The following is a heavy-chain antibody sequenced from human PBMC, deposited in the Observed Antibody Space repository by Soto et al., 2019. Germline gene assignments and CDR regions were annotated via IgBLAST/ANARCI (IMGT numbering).Heavy chain of an antibody. CDR3: ARVRIGGRDGMDV. J-gene: IGHJ6*02. CDR1: GYTFTGYY. Sequence: QVHLVQSGAEVKKPGASVKVSCKASGYTFTGYYIHWVRQAPGHALEWMGWINPNSGGTSYGQKFQAWVTMTRDTSINTAYLELSRLTSADTAVYYCARVRIGGRDGMDVWGQGTTVIVS. D-gene: IGHD6-6*01. V-gene: IGHV1-2*04. CDR2: INPNSGGT.